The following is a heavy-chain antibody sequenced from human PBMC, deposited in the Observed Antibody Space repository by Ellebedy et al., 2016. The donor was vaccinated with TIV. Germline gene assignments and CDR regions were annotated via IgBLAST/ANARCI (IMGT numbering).Heavy chain of an antibody. D-gene: IGHD3-16*01. CDR1: GFTFSSYS. Sequence: GESLKISCAASGFTFSSYSMNWVRQAPGKGLEWVSYISSGGSTIYYADSVKGRFTISRDNARDSLFLQMISLRDEDTAVYYCARDSWGAFDIWGQGTMVTVSS. V-gene: IGHV3-48*02. CDR3: ARDSWGAFDI. J-gene: IGHJ3*02. CDR2: ISSGGSTI.